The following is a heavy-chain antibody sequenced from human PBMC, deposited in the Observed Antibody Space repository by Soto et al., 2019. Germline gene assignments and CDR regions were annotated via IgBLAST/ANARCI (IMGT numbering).Heavy chain of an antibody. CDR3: ARVERTLSTPFAYGMDV. V-gene: IGHV4-30-2*01. J-gene: IGHJ6*02. CDR2: IYHTGNT. Sequence: QLQLQESGSGLVKPSQTLSLTCTVSGGSINSGGYSWIWIRQPPGKGLEWIGYIYHTGNTFYNPSLQSPVTISVDQSTNPFSLSLGSVTAADTAMYYCARVERTLSTPFAYGMDVWGQGTTVTVSS. D-gene: IGHD2-2*01. CDR1: GGSINSGGYS.